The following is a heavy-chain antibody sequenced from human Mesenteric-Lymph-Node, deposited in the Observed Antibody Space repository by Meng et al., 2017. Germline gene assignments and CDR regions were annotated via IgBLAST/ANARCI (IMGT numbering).Heavy chain of an antibody. CDR2: INTVGSTT. J-gene: IGHJ4*02. Sequence: EVQLGESGGGLVQPGGSLRLSCAASGITFSSYWMHWVRQAPGKGLVWVSHINTVGSTTTYADSVKGRFAISRDNAKNTLYLQMNSLRAEDTAVYYCVREGKVTFDYWGQGTLVTVSS. CDR3: VREGKVTFDY. V-gene: IGHV3-74*01. CDR1: GITFSSYW. D-gene: IGHD2-21*02.